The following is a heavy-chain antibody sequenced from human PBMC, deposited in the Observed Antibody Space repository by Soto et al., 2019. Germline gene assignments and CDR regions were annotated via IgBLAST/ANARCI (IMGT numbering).Heavy chain of an antibody. V-gene: IGHV3-21*01. J-gene: IGHJ1*01. CDR2: ISSRSRSI. CDR1: EGTSGDLS. Sequence: GSLRLPCGATEGTSGDLSGRWVRQDPEKKKKWVSSISSRSRSIFYADSQKGRFTISRDNTKNSLYLQMNNLRAEDTAVYYCACDRGDDKGLVRSSLELWGQGTLVTVSS. CDR3: ACDRGDDKGLVRSSLEL. D-gene: IGHD6-6*01.